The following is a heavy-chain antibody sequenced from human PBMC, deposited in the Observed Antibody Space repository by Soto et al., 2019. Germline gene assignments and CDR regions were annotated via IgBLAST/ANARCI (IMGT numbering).Heavy chain of an antibody. CDR1: GGTFSSYA. Sequence: QVQLVQSGAEVKKPGSSVKVSCKASGGTFSSYAISWVRQAPGQGLEWMGGIIPIFGTADYAQKFQGRVTITADKSTSTAYMELSSLRSEDTAVYYCAYCSSTSRYYYYYYGMDVWGQGTTVTVSS. J-gene: IGHJ6*02. CDR3: AYCSSTSRYYYYYYGMDV. CDR2: IIPIFGTA. D-gene: IGHD2-2*01. V-gene: IGHV1-69*06.